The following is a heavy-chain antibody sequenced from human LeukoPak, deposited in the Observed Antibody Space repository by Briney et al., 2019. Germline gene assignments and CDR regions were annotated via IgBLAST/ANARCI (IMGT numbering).Heavy chain of an antibody. D-gene: IGHD3-10*01. CDR1: GFTFSSYW. CDR3: ARAGDYGSGSCAFDM. CDR2: INSDGSTT. V-gene: IGHV3-74*01. J-gene: IGHJ3*02. Sequence: PGGSLRLSCAASGFTFSSYWMHWVRQAPGKGLVWVSLINSDGSTTRYADSVKGRFTISRDNAKNTLYLQMNSLRAEDTAVYYCARAGDYGSGSCAFDMWGQGTMVTVSS.